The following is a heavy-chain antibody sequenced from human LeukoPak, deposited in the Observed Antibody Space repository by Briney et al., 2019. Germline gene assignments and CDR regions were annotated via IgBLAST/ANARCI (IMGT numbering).Heavy chain of an antibody. CDR1: GGSISTYY. J-gene: IGHJ4*02. CDR2: IYYSGYT. Sequence: SETLSLTCTVSGGSISTYYWSWIRQPPGRGLEWIGYIYYSGYTNYNPSLKSRVTISVDTSKNQFSLKLSSVTAADTAVYYCARDQGSGSYYPYFDYWGQGTLVTVSS. V-gene: IGHV4-59*01. D-gene: IGHD3-10*01. CDR3: ARDQGSGSYYPYFDY.